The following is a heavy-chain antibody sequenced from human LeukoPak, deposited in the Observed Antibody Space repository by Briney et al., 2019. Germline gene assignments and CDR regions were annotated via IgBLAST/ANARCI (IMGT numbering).Heavy chain of an antibody. CDR1: GFTFSGSA. V-gene: IGHV3-73*01. D-gene: IGHD2-21*01. CDR3: ARDESGDNDAFDI. J-gene: IGHJ3*02. Sequence: GGSLRLSCAASGFTFSGSAMHWVRQASGKGLEWVGRIRSKANSYATAYAASVKGRFTISRGDAKNSLYLQMNSLRVEDTAVYYCARDESGDNDAFDIWGQGTMVTVSS. CDR2: IRSKANSYAT.